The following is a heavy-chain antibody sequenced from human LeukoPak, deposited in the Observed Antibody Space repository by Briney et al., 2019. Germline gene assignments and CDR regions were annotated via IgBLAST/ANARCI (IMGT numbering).Heavy chain of an antibody. D-gene: IGHD3-22*01. CDR3: ARDRRITMIPNAFDI. J-gene: IGHJ3*02. CDR2: ISAYNGNT. CDR1: GYTFTSYG. Sequence: GSVKVSCKASGYTFTSYGISWVRQAPGQGLEWMGWISAYNGNTNYAQKLQGRVTMTTDTSTSTAYMELRSLRSDDTAVYYCARDRRITMIPNAFDIWGQGTMVTVSS. V-gene: IGHV1-18*01.